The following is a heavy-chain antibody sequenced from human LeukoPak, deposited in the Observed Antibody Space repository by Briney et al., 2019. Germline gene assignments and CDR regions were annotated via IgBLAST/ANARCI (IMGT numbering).Heavy chain of an antibody. J-gene: IGHJ6*03. D-gene: IGHD1-1*01. V-gene: IGHV4-34*01. Sequence: SETLSLTCAVYGGSFSGYYWSWIRQPPGKGLEWIGEINHSGSTNYNPSLKSRVTISVDTSKNQFSLKLSSVTAADTAVYYCARVGSKDYYYYMDVWGKGTTVTVSS. CDR1: GGSFSGYY. CDR2: INHSGST. CDR3: ARVGSKDYYYYMDV.